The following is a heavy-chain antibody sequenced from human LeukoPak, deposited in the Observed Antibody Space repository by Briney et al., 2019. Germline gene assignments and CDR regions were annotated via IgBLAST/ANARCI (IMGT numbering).Heavy chain of an antibody. CDR1: GFTFSNYW. J-gene: IGHJ1*01. V-gene: IGHV3-74*01. CDR2: IKSDGRT. Sequence: GGSLRLSCAAAGFTFSNYWMHWVRQAPGKGLVWVSRIKSDGRTNYADSVKGRFTISRDDAKNTESLQMNSLRAEDTGVYYCARAPSEIGGYYPEYFRHWGQGTLVTVSS. D-gene: IGHD3-22*01. CDR3: ARAPSEIGGYYPEYFRH.